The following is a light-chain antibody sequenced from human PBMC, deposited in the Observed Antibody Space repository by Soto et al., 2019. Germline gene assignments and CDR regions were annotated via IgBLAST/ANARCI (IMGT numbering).Light chain of an antibody. J-gene: IGLJ2*01. V-gene: IGLV1-40*01. Sequence: QSALTQPPSLSGAPGQNIIISCTGGGSNIGAGFDVHWYQQLPGTAPKLLIYGNTNRPSRVPDRFSGSKSGTSASLVITGLQAEDEADYYCQSYDTGLSGPVVFGGGTKLTVL. CDR1: GSNIGAGFD. CDR2: GNT. CDR3: QSYDTGLSGPVV.